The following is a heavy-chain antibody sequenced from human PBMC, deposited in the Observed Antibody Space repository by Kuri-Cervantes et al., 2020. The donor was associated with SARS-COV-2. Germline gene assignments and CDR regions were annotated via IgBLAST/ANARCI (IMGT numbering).Heavy chain of an antibody. D-gene: IGHD6-13*01. CDR3: ARDLLIAAAVTGDAFDI. CDR2: IYTSGST. Sequence: SETLSLTCTVSGGSISSYYWSWIRQPAGKGLEWIGRIYTSGSTNYNPSLKSRVTMSVDTSKNQFSLKPSSVTAADTAVYYCARDLLIAAAVTGDAFDIWGQGTMVTVSS. CDR1: GGSISSYY. J-gene: IGHJ3*02. V-gene: IGHV4-4*07.